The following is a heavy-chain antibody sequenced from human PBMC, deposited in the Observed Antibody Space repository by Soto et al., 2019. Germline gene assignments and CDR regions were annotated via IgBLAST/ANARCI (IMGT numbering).Heavy chain of an antibody. Sequence: SVKVSCKASGGTFSSYAISWVRQAPGQGLEWMGGIIPIFGTANYAQKFQGRVTITADESTSTAYMELSSLRSEDTAAYYCARGSYDILTGYPYYFAYWGQGTLVTVSS. V-gene: IGHV1-69*13. J-gene: IGHJ4*02. CDR2: IIPIFGTA. CDR3: ARGSYDILTGYPYYFAY. CDR1: GGTFSSYA. D-gene: IGHD3-9*01.